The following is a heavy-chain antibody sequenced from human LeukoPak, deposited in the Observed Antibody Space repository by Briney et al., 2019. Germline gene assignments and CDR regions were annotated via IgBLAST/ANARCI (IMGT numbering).Heavy chain of an antibody. Sequence: GGSLRLSCGASGFIFSTYWMSWVRQAPGKGLEWVANIKEDGSESHYVDSVKGRFTISRDNAKNSLYLQMNSLRAEDTAVYYCARNVGWFRFDYWGQGTLVTVSS. CDR2: IKEDGSES. V-gene: IGHV3-7*03. D-gene: IGHD2-15*01. J-gene: IGHJ4*02. CDR3: ARNVGWFRFDY. CDR1: GFIFSTYW.